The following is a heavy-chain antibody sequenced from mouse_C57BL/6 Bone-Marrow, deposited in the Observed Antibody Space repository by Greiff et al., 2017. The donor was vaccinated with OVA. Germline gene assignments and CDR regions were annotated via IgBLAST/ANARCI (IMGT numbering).Heavy chain of an antibody. CDR2: IYPGDGDT. CDR1: GYAFSSSW. D-gene: IGHD2-1*01. J-gene: IGHJ1*03. V-gene: IGHV1-82*01. Sequence: VHLVESGPELVKPGASVKISCKASGYAFSSSWMNWVKQRPGKGLEWIGRIYPGDGDTNYNGKFKGKATLTADKSSSTAYMQLSSLTSEDSAVYFCARSAYGNSWYFDVWGTGTTVTVSS. CDR3: ARSAYGNSWYFDV.